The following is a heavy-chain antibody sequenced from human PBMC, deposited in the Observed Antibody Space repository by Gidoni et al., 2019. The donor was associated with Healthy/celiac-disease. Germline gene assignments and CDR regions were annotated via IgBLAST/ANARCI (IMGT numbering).Heavy chain of an antibody. V-gene: IGHV4-34*01. Sequence: QVQLQQWGAGLLKPSETLSLTCAVYGGSFSGYYWSWIRQPPGKGLEWIGEINHSGRTNYNPSLKSRVTISVDTSKNQFSLKLSSVTAADTAVYYCARERGYSYGYGNYYYYGMDVWGQGTTVTVSS. CDR3: ARERGYSYGYGNYYYYGMDV. D-gene: IGHD5-18*01. CDR2: INHSGRT. J-gene: IGHJ6*02. CDR1: GGSFSGYY.